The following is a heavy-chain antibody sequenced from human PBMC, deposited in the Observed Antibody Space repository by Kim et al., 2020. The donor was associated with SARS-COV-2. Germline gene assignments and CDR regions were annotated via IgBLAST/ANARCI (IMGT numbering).Heavy chain of an antibody. CDR3: ARSDGSGSYTLDS. D-gene: IGHD3-10*01. V-gene: IGHV5-51*01. Sequence: SPSFQGQVTISADKSINTAYLQWSSLKASETAMYYCARSDGSGSYTLDSWGQGTLVTVSS. J-gene: IGHJ4*02.